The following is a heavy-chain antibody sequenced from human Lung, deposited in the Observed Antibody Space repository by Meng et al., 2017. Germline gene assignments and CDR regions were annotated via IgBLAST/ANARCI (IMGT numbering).Heavy chain of an antibody. V-gene: IGHV3-23*04. J-gene: IGHJ4*02. D-gene: IGHD3-10*01. CDR2: LSGGGFTT. CDR1: GFSFSSYA. CDR3: AKYSYGLGDYLDY. Sequence: LVESWGGLVQPGGSLRLSCADSGFSFSSYAMSWVRHAPGKGLEWVSALSGGGFTTYYADSVKGRFAISRHNSKNTLYLQMNSLRAEDTALYYCAKYSYGLGDYLDYWGQGALVTVSS.